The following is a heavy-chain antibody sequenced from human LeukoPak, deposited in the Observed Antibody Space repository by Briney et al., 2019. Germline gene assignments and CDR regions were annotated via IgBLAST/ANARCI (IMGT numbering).Heavy chain of an antibody. D-gene: IGHD2-21*02. CDR1: GFTFSHAW. CDR2: IKSKIDGGTT. J-gene: IGHJ4*02. V-gene: IGHV3-15*01. CDR3: TVIRGYCGGDCYS. Sequence: GGSLRLSCAASGFTFSHAWMSWVRQVPGKGLEWVGRIKSKIDGGTTDYAAPVKGRFTISREDSKDTMYLQMNGLETEDTAVYYCTVIRGYCGGDCYSWGQGTLVTASS.